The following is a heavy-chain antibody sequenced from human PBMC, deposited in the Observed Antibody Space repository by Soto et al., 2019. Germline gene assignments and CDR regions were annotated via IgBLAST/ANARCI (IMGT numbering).Heavy chain of an antibody. D-gene: IGHD1-26*01. J-gene: IGHJ4*02. CDR2: INPGGGST. CDR3: AILASGSLFDY. Sequence: QVQLVQSGAEVKKPGASVTISCETSGYTFTSYYIHWVRHAPGQGLEWMGIINPGGGSTSYPQNFRDRVTMTSDTSTTSVYMELKSLRSNDTAVYYCAILASGSLFDYWGQGTLVTVSS. CDR1: GYTFTSYY. V-gene: IGHV1-46*01.